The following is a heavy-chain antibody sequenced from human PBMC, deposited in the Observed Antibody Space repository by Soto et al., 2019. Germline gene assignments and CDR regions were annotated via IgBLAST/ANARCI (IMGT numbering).Heavy chain of an antibody. D-gene: IGHD6-19*01. CDR2: IYYSGST. V-gene: IGHV4-39*01. CDR3: ASLPGYSSGWNAFDN. CDR1: GGSIRSSSYF. J-gene: IGHJ3*02. Sequence: SETLSLTCTVSGGSIRSSSYFWGWIRQPPGKGLEWIGSIYYSGSTYYNPSLKSRVTISVDTSKNQFSLKLSSVTAADTAIYYCASLPGYSSGWNAFDNWGQGTMVTVSS.